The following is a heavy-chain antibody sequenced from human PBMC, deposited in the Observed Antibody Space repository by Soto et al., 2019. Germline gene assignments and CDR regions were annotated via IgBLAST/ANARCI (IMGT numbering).Heavy chain of an antibody. CDR1: GDSISSSSYY. J-gene: IGHJ4*02. D-gene: IGHD5-18*01. V-gene: IGHV4-61*05. Sequence: SETLSLTCTVSGDSISSSSYYWGWIRQPPGKGLEWIGYIYYSGSTNYNPSLKSRVTISVDTSKNQFSLKLSSVTAADTAVYYCARRYGYSFDYWGQGTLVTVSS. CDR2: IYYSGST. CDR3: ARRYGYSFDY.